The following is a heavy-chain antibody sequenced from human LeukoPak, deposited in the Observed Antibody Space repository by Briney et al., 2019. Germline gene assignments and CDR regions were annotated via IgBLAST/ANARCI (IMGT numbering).Heavy chain of an antibody. CDR1: GFTFSSYG. J-gene: IGHJ4*02. D-gene: IGHD6-6*01. CDR2: IWYDGSNK. V-gene: IGHV3-33*01. Sequence: GGSLRLSCAASGFTFSSYGMRWVRQAPGKGLEWVAVIWYDGSNKYYADSVKGRFTISRDNSKNTLYLQMNNLRAEDTAVYYCTRGRGSSSYEPFDYWGQGTLVTVSS. CDR3: TRGRGSSSYEPFDY.